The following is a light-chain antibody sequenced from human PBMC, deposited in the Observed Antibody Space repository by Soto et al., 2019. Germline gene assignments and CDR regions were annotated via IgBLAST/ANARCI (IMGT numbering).Light chain of an antibody. CDR3: CSFERSITLV. Sequence: QSVLTQPASVSGSPGQSITISCTGSISDVGSYNLVSWYQQLPGEAPKLMIYEGSKRPSGVSNRFSGSKSGNTASLTISGLQAEDEADYYCCSFERSITLVFGGGTKLTVL. CDR2: EGS. CDR1: ISDVGSYNL. V-gene: IGLV2-23*01. J-gene: IGLJ2*01.